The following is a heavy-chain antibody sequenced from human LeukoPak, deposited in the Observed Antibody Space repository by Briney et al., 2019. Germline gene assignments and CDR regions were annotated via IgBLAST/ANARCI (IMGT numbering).Heavy chain of an antibody. D-gene: IGHD1-26*01. V-gene: IGHV4-39*01. Sequence: PSETLSLTCTVSGGSISSSSYYWGWIRQPPGKGLEWIGSIYYSRSTFYNPSLQSRVTISVDTSKNQFSLKLRSVTAADTAVYYCARHVYGIVGATISDYWGQGTLVTVSS. CDR1: GGSISSSSYY. J-gene: IGHJ4*02. CDR3: ARHVYGIVGATISDY. CDR2: IYYSRST.